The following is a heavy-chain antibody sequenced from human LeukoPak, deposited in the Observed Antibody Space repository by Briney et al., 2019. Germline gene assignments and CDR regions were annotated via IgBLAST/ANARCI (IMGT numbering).Heavy chain of an antibody. CDR3: AKDRIASSNAFDI. V-gene: IGHV3-23*01. J-gene: IGHJ3*02. D-gene: IGHD2-2*01. CDR1: GFTFSSYA. Sequence: GGSLRLSCAASGFTFSSYAMSWVRQAPGKGLEWVSATSGSGGSTYYADSVKGRFTISRDNSKNTLYLQMNSLRAEDTAVYYCAKDRIASSNAFDIWGQGTMVTVSS. CDR2: TSGSGGST.